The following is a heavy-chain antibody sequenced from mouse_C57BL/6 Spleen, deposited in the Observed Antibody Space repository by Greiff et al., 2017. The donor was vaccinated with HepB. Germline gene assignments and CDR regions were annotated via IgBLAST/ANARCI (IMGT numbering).Heavy chain of an antibody. D-gene: IGHD1-1*01. V-gene: IGHV14-3*01. CDR2: IDPANGNT. CDR3: ARGGVYGSSYPLFDY. Sequence: EVQLVESVAELVRPGASVKLSCTASGFNIKNTYMHWVKQRPEQGLEWIGRIDPANGNTKYAPKFQGKATITADTSSNTAYLQLSSLTSEDTAIYYCARGGVYGSSYPLFDYWGQGTTLTVSS. CDR1: GFNIKNTY. J-gene: IGHJ2*01.